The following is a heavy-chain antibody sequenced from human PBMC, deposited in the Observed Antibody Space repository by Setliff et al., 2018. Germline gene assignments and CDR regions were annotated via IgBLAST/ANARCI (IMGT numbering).Heavy chain of an antibody. CDR3: TRGRSTGYNS. Sequence: PSETLSLTCTVSGASISSSSYYWAWIRQPPGRGLELIGSIFYGGSTYYNPSLKSRVTISIDASKNQFSLKLVSMTAADTAVYYCTRGRSTGYNSWGQGPLVTVSS. CDR2: IFYGGST. CDR1: GASISSSSYY. D-gene: IGHD4-17*01. J-gene: IGHJ4*02. V-gene: IGHV4-39*07.